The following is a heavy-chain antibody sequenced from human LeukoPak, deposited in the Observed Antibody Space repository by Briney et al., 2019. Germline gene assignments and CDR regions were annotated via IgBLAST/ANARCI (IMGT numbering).Heavy chain of an antibody. CDR3: ARLYSSFDFEY. V-gene: IGHV4-39*01. CDR2: IYYSGST. J-gene: IGHJ4*02. D-gene: IGHD6-19*01. CDR1: GGSISSSSYY. Sequence: SETLSLTCTISGGSISSSSYYWGWIRQPPGKGLEWIGSIYYSGSTYYNPSLKSRVTISVDTSKNQFSLKLSSVTAADTAVYYRARLYSSFDFEYWGQGTLVTVSS.